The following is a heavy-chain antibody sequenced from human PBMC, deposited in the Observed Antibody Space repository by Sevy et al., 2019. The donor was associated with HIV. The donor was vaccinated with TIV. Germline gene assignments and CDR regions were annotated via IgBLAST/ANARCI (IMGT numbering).Heavy chain of an antibody. CDR3: ARGPPHDDYYGPVDH. CDR2: ISRGANFI. V-gene: IGHV3-21*06. J-gene: IGHJ5*02. CDR1: GFSFSDCP. D-gene: IGHD3-16*01. Sequence: GGSLRLSCSTFGFSFSDCPMTWVRQTPGQGLKWVSTISRGANFIFYDVSAESRFIISRDDAKNSVYLQMNSLEVEDSCVYYCARGPPHDDYYGPVDHWGRGTLVTVSS.